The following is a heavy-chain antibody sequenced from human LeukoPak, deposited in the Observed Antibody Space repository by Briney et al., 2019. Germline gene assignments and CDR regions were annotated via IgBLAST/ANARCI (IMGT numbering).Heavy chain of an antibody. D-gene: IGHD3-16*02. CDR1: GFTFSTFA. CDR2: INWNGGST. J-gene: IGHJ4*02. CDR3: ARKKSSYYFDY. V-gene: IGHV3-20*04. Sequence: PGGSLRLSCAASGFTFSTFAMHWVRQAPGKGLEWVSGINWNGGSTGYADSVKGRFTISRDNAKNSLYLQMNSLRAEDTALYYCARKKSSYYFDYWGQGTLVTVSS.